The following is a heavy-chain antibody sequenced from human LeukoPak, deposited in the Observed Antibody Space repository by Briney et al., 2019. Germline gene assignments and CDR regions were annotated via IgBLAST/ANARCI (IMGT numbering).Heavy chain of an antibody. D-gene: IGHD3-10*01. Sequence: PSETLSLTCAVSGGSISSSNWWSWVRQPPGKGLEWIGEIYYSGSTNYNPSLKSRVTISVDKSKNQFSLKLSSVTAADTAVYYCARSEGSGSYFDYWGQGTLVTVSS. CDR1: GGSISSSNW. CDR2: IYYSGST. J-gene: IGHJ4*02. V-gene: IGHV4-4*02. CDR3: ARSEGSGSYFDY.